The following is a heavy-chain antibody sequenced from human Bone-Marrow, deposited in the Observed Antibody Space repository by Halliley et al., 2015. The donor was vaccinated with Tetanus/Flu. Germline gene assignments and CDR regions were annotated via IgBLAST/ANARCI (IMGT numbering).Heavy chain of an antibody. J-gene: IGHJ4*02. CDR3: ARYDDVNSAQYYFDS. Sequence: GYIFLSGSPQYHPSLHSRVTLSLDTSKNPFSLRLTSVTAADPAVYYCARYDDVNSAQYYFDSWAQAILVSVSS. V-gene: IGHV4-61*03. D-gene: IGHD3-22*01. CDR2: IFLSGSP.